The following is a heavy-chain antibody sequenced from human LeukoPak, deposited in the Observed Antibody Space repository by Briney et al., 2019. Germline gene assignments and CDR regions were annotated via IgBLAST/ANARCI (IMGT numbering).Heavy chain of an antibody. CDR1: GFTFSSYA. D-gene: IGHD6-13*01. Sequence: GGSLRLSCAASGFTFSSYAMSWVHQAPGKGLECVSAITGSGGSTYYADSVKGRFTISRDNSKNTLYLQMNSLRAEDTAVYYCAKGSSQLLVPGCHWGQGTLFTVSS. CDR3: AKGSSQLLVPGCH. V-gene: IGHV3-23*01. CDR2: ITGSGGST. J-gene: IGHJ4*02.